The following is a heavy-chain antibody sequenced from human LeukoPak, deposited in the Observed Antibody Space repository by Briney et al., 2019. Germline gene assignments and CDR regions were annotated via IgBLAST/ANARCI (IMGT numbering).Heavy chain of an antibody. CDR1: GGSISSYY. Sequence: SETLSLTCTVSGGSISSYYWSWIRQPPGQGLEWIGYIYYSGSTNYNPSLKSRVTISVDASKNQFSLKLSPVTAADTAVYYCARAFYDSSAFDIWGQGTMVTVSS. CDR3: ARAFYDSSAFDI. J-gene: IGHJ3*02. V-gene: IGHV4-59*08. D-gene: IGHD3-22*01. CDR2: IYYSGST.